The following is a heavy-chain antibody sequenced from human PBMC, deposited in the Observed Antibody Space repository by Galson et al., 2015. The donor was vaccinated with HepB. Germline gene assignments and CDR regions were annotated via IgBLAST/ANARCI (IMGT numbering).Heavy chain of an antibody. CDR1: GFTFSDYY. D-gene: IGHD3-10*01. J-gene: IGHJ4*02. Sequence: SLRLSCAASGFTFSDYYMSWIRQAPGKGLEWVSYISSSGSTIYYADSVKGRFTISRDNAKNSLYLQVNSLRAEDTAVYYCARDLGGPYYYGSGSFIDYWGQGTLVTVSS. CDR3: ARDLGGPYYYGSGSFIDY. V-gene: IGHV3-11*01. CDR2: ISSSGSTI.